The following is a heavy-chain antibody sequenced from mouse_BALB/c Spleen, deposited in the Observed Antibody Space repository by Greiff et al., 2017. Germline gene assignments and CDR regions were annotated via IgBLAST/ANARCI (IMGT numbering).Heavy chain of an antibody. J-gene: IGHJ3*01. CDR3: ARHYYGSRAWFAY. D-gene: IGHD1-1*01. V-gene: IGHV5-12-1*01. CDR1: GFAFSSYD. Sequence: EVMLVESGGGLVKPGGSLKLSCAASGFAFSSYDMSWVRQTPEKRLEWVAYISSGGGSTYYPDTVKGRFTISRDNAKNTLYLQMSSLKSEDTAMYYCARHYYGSRAWFAYWGQGTLVTVSA. CDR2: ISSGGGST.